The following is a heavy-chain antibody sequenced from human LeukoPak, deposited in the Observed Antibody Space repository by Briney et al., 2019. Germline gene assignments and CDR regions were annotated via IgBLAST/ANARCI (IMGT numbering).Heavy chain of an antibody. CDR2: ISSSSSYI. CDR3: ARVGYNWNDWYYFDY. V-gene: IGHV3-21*01. CDR1: GFTFSSYS. J-gene: IGHJ4*02. D-gene: IGHD1-20*01. Sequence: GGSLRLSCAASGFTFSSYSMNWVRQAPGKGLEWVSSISSSSSYIYYADSVKGRFTISRDNAKNSLYLQMNSLRAEDTAVYYCARVGYNWNDWYYFDYWGQGTLVTVSS.